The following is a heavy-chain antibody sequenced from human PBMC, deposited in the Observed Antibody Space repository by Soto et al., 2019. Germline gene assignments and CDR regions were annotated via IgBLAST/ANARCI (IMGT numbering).Heavy chain of an antibody. Sequence: GGSLRLSCAASGFTFSSYAMSWVRQAPGKGLEWVSAISGSGGSTYYADSVKGRFTISRDNSKNTLYLQMNSLRAEDTAVYYCAKAGDSGPPIVHSIDYWGQGTLVTVSS. CDR1: GFTFSSYA. J-gene: IGHJ4*02. CDR2: ISGSGGST. CDR3: AKAGDSGPPIVHSIDY. D-gene: IGHD3-10*01. V-gene: IGHV3-23*01.